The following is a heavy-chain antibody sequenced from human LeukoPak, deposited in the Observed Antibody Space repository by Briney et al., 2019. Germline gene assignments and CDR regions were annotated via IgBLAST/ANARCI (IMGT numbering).Heavy chain of an antibody. Sequence: SETLSLTCGVSGGSFTIYYWSWIRQSPGKGLEWIGQIKDSGSTDYNPSLKSRVTISVDTSKNQFSLKLTSVTAADTAVYYCARSDGYGLVGIWGQGTMVTVSS. V-gene: IGHV4-34*01. CDR2: IKDSGST. D-gene: IGHD3-10*01. CDR3: ARSDGYGLVGI. CDR1: GGSFTIYY. J-gene: IGHJ3*02.